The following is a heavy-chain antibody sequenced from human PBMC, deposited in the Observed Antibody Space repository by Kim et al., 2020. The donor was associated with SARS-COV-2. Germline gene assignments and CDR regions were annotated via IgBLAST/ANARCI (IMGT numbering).Heavy chain of an antibody. CDR2: IKQDGSEK. D-gene: IGHD6-13*01. J-gene: IGHJ4*01. Sequence: GGSLRLSCAASGFTFSSYWMSWVRQAPGKGLEWVANIKQDGSEKYYVDSVKGRFTISRDNAKNSLYLQMNSLRAEDTAVYYCARDPVYPIAAAGNDYWGHGTLVTVSS. CDR3: ARDPVYPIAAAGNDY. V-gene: IGHV3-7*01. CDR1: GFTFSSYW.